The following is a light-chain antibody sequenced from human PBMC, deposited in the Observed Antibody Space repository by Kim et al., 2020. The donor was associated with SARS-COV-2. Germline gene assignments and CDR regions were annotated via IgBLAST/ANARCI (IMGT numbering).Light chain of an antibody. Sequence: GPGVTSSCSGRTSNVASNAVNWYRQLPGTAPKLLVYKSDQRPSEVPDRFSASKSGTSASLAINGLQSEDEADYYCAAWDDSLNVVVFGGGTQLTVL. J-gene: IGLJ2*01. CDR2: KSD. CDR3: AAWDDSLNVVV. CDR1: TSNVASNA. V-gene: IGLV1-44*01.